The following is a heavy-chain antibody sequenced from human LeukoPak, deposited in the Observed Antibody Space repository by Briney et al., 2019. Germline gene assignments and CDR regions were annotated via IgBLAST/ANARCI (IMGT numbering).Heavy chain of an antibody. CDR3: TTMGPYSGYEIDY. V-gene: IGHV3-15*01. J-gene: IGHJ4*02. CDR1: GFTFSNAW. CDR2: IKSKTDGGTT. D-gene: IGHD5-12*01. Sequence: GGSLRLSCAASGFTFSNAWMSWVRQAPGKGLEWVGRIKSKTDGGTTDYAAPVKGRFTISRDDSKNTLYLQMNSLKTEDTAVYYCTTMGPYSGYEIDYWGQGTLVTVSS.